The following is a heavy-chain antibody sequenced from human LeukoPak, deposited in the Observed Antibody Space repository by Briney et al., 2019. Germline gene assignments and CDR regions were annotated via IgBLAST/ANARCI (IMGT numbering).Heavy chain of an antibody. CDR3: ARCEWRGEYWFDP. V-gene: IGHV4-59*08. J-gene: IGHJ5*02. D-gene: IGHD3-16*01. CDR1: GGSISSYY. CDR2: IYYSGST. Sequence: SETLSLTCTVSGGSISSYYWSWIRQPPGKGLEWIGYIYYSGSTNYNPSLKSRVTISVDTSKNQFSLKLSSVTAADTAVYYCARCEWRGEYWFDPWGQGTLVTVSS.